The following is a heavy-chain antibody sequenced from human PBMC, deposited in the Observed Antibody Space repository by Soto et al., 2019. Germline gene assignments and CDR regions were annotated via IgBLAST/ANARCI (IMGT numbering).Heavy chain of an antibody. Sequence: EVQLVESGGGLVQPGRPLGLSYPASGFTFGDYAMTWFRQAPGKGLAWVGFISSKRYGGTAEYATSVKGRFTISRDDSKSIAYLQMNSLKPEDTAVYFCSRLPPSKYRDSPFDPWGQGTLVIVSS. CDR2: ISSKRYGGTA. CDR3: SRLPPSKYRDSPFDP. CDR1: GFTFGDYA. V-gene: IGHV3-49*03. D-gene: IGHD5-12*01. J-gene: IGHJ5*02.